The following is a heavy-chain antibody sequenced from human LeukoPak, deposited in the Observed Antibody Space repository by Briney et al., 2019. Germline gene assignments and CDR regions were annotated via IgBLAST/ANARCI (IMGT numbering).Heavy chain of an antibody. D-gene: IGHD2-2*01. CDR2: ISWNSGSI. Sequence: GGSLRLSCAASGFTFSSYSMNWVRQAPGKGLEWVSGISWNSGSIGYADSVKGRFTISRDNAKNSLYLQMNSLRAEDTALYYCAKDTRRGYCSSTSCYRPDYYYYYGMDVWGQGTTVTVSS. J-gene: IGHJ6*02. CDR3: AKDTRRGYCSSTSCYRPDYYYYYGMDV. V-gene: IGHV3-9*01. CDR1: GFTFSSYS.